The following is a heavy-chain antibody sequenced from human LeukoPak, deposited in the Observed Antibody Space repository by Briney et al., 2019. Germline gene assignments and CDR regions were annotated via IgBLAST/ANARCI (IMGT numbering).Heavy chain of an antibody. CDR1: GYTFTSYG. J-gene: IGHJ3*01. D-gene: IGHD2-15*01. CDR2: ISAYNGNT. V-gene: IGHV1-18*01. CDR3: VRDTARWDPIYCSGGSCYGCSA. Sequence: ASVKVSCKASGYTFTSYGISWVRQAPGQGLEWMGWISAYNGNTNYAQKLQGRVTMTTDTSTSTAYMELRSLRSDDTAVYYCVRDTARWDPIYCSGGSCYGCSAWGQGTMVTVSS.